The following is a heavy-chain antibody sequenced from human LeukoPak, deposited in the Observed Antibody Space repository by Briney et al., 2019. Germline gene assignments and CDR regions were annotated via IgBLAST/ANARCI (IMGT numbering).Heavy chain of an antibody. J-gene: IGHJ4*02. CDR2: FYYSGST. Sequence: SETLSLTCAVSGGSISSSYYYWGWIRQPPGKGLEWIGSFYYSGSTYYNPSLKSRVTISADTSKSQFSLKLDSVTAADTAVYYCARLVYVLTGYYHYYFDYWGQGTLVTVPS. CDR3: ARLVYVLTGYYHYYFDY. V-gene: IGHV4-39*01. D-gene: IGHD3-9*01. CDR1: GGSISSSYYY.